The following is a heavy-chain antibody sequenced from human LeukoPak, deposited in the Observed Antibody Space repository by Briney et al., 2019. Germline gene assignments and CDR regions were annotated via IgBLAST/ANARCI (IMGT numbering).Heavy chain of an antibody. CDR1: GDSIRSYY. J-gene: IGHJ5*02. Sequence: SETLSLTCTVSGDSIRSYYWSWIRLFPGNRLEWIGHIYYSGSTNYNPSLRGRVSISRDLSTNQISLKLGSVTAADTAIYHCARDWSTGYWFDRWGPGTLVTVSS. CDR3: ARDWSTGYWFDR. CDR2: IYYSGST. D-gene: IGHD3-3*01. V-gene: IGHV4-59*01.